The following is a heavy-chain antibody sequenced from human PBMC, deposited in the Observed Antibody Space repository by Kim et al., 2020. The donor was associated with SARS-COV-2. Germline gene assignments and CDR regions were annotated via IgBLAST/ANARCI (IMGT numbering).Heavy chain of an antibody. J-gene: IGHJ4*02. Sequence: GGSLRLSCATSGFTFSSHAMTWVRQAPGKGLEWVSSISSDDGTTYYDAAVKGRFPISRNASKKTLYLQISAWRVDNTAVYSGHKGGAGRILNYWGQGTQV. CDR3: HKGGAGRILNY. CDR1: GFTFSSHA. CDR2: ISSDDGTT. D-gene: IGHD3-10*01. V-gene: IGHV3-23*01.